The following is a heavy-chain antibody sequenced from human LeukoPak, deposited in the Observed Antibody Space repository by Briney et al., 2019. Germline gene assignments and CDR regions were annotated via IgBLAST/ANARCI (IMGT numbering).Heavy chain of an antibody. CDR2: IKQDGSEK. Sequence: GGSLRLSCAASEFTFSTYWMSWVRQAPGKGLEWVADIKQDGSEKYYVHSVKGRFTISRQNAKNSLYLQMNSLRAEDTAVYYCATQSYGLFDYWGQGTLVTVSS. V-gene: IGHV3-7*01. J-gene: IGHJ4*02. CDR1: EFTFSTYW. CDR3: ATQSYGLFDY. D-gene: IGHD3-10*01.